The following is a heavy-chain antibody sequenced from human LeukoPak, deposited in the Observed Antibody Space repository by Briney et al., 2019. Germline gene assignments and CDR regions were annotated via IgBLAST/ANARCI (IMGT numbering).Heavy chain of an antibody. CDR3: ATRDESRTDVVPPDY. CDR2: THRSGDT. J-gene: IGHJ4*02. CDR1: GVSISSGNW. D-gene: IGHD5-18*01. Sequence: SGTLSLTCAVSGVSISSGNWWTWVRQPPGKGLEWIGETHRSGDTKYSPSLETRVTISTDRYSNHLSLNLHSVTAADTAVYYCATRDESRTDVVPPDYWGQGTLVTVSS. V-gene: IGHV4-4*02.